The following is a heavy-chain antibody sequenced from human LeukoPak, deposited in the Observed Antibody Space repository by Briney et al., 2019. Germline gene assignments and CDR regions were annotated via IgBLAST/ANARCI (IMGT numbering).Heavy chain of an antibody. CDR1: GYTFTSYG. D-gene: IGHD1-26*01. CDR3: ARNKWELLSVGESNLDY. V-gene: IGHV1-18*01. J-gene: IGHJ4*02. Sequence: GASVKVSCKASGYTFTSYGISWVRQAPGQGLEWMGWISAYNGNTNYAQKLQGRVTMTTDTSTSTAYMELRSLRSDDTAVYYCARNKWELLSVGESNLDYWGQGTLVSVSP. CDR2: ISAYNGNT.